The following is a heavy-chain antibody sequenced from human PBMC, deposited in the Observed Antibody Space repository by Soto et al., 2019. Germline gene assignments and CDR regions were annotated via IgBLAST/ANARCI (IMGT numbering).Heavy chain of an antibody. Sequence: EVQLVESGGGLVEPGGSLRLSCVASGFTFTNAWMNWVRQAPGKGLEWVGGIKSKSDGGTTDYAAPVKGRFTVSRDDSKNTLYLKMDSLKTEDTAMYYCTVAPQWLVRKFDYWGQGTLVTVSS. CDR1: GFTFTNAW. J-gene: IGHJ4*02. D-gene: IGHD6-19*01. V-gene: IGHV3-15*07. CDR2: IKSKSDGGTT. CDR3: TVAPQWLVRKFDY.